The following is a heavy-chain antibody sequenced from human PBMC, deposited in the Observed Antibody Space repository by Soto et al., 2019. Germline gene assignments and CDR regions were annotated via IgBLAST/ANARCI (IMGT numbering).Heavy chain of an antibody. D-gene: IGHD6-19*01. V-gene: IGHV3-7*03. Sequence: GGSLRLSCAASGFTFSNYWMSWVRQAPGKGLEWVANIERGGEGMYYVDSVKGRFTISRDNSKNMVFLQMNSLRAEDTALYYCAKGLYSSNIWGQGTMVTVSS. CDR1: GFTFSNYW. CDR3: AKGLYSSNI. CDR2: IERGGEGM. J-gene: IGHJ3*02.